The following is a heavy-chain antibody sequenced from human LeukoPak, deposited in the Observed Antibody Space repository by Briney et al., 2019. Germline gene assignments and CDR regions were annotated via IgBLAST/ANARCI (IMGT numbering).Heavy chain of an antibody. CDR2: INHSGST. J-gene: IGHJ5*02. Sequence: SETPSLTCAVYGGSFSGYYWSWIRQPPGKGLGWIGEINHSGSTNYNPSLKGRVTISVDTSKNQFSLKLSSATAADTAVYYCARGRLYYYGSGNRSGGYWFDPWGQGTLVTVSS. V-gene: IGHV4-34*01. CDR3: ARGRLYYYGSGNRSGGYWFDP. CDR1: GGSFSGYY. D-gene: IGHD3-10*01.